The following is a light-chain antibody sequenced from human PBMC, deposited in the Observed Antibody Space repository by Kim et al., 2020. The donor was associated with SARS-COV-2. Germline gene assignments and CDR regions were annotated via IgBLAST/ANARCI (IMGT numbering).Light chain of an antibody. CDR1: QGIRSD. J-gene: IGKJ5*01. CDR2: AAS. CDR3: KQLNSYPLG. Sequence: ASVGDRVTITCRASQGIRSDLARYQQKPGKAPKLLIYAASTVQSGVPSRFSGSGSGTDFTLTISSLQPEDFATYYCKQLNSYPLGFGQGTRLEIK. V-gene: IGKV1-9*01.